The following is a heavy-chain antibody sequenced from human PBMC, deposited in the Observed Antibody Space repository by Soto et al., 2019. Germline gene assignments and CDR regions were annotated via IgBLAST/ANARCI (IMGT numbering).Heavy chain of an antibody. D-gene: IGHD6-19*01. CDR2: IYWDDDK. V-gene: IGHV2-5*02. J-gene: IGHJ4*02. Sequence: QITLKESGPTLVKPTQTLTLTCTFSGFSLSSTRMAVGWIRQPPGKALEWLALIYWDDDKRYSPFLKSRLTLTKDTSKNQVDLTMSNMDPVDTARYYCAHIVVAGLGYYFDYWGQGTLVTVSS. CDR3: AHIVVAGLGYYFDY. CDR1: GFSLSSTRMA.